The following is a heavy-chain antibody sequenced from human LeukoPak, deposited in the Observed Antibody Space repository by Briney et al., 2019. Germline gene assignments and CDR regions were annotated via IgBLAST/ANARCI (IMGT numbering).Heavy chain of an antibody. Sequence: SETLSLTCAVYGGSFSGYYWSWIRQPPGKGLEWIGEINHSGSTNYNPSLKSRVTISVDTSKNQFSLKLSSVTAADTAVYYCARARGFGYSYGYYFDYWGRGTLVTVSS. D-gene: IGHD5-18*01. J-gene: IGHJ4*02. CDR1: GGSFSGYY. CDR2: INHSGST. CDR3: ARARGFGYSYGYYFDY. V-gene: IGHV4-34*01.